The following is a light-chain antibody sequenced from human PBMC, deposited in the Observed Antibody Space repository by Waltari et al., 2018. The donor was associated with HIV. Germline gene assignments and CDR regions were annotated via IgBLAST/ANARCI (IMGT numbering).Light chain of an antibody. J-gene: IGLJ2*01. CDR1: SSDIGNSNL. CDR2: EVT. CDR3: CSYASSGTLVV. V-gene: IGLV2-23*02. Sequence: QSALTQPASVSGSPGQSISISCTEASSDIGNSNLVSWYQHHTGRAPKLLIFEVTKRPSGVSNRFSGSKSGNTASLTISDLQAEDEADYYCCSYASSGTLVVFGVGTRVTVL.